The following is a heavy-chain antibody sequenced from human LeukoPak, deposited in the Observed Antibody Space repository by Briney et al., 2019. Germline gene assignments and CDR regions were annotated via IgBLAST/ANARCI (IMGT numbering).Heavy chain of an antibody. CDR1: GYSISSGYY. Sequence: SETLSLTCAVSGYSISSGYYWGWIRQPPGKGLEWIGSIYHSGSTYYNPSLKSRVTMSVDTSKNQFSLKLSSVTAADTAVYYCARGWVESDSSSSFDYWGQGTLVTVSS. V-gene: IGHV4-38-2*01. D-gene: IGHD6-6*01. CDR2: IYHSGST. CDR3: ARGWVESDSSSSFDY. J-gene: IGHJ4*02.